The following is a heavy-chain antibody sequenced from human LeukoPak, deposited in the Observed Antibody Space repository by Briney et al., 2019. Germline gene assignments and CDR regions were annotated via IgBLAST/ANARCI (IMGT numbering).Heavy chain of an antibody. Sequence: GASVKVSCKASGYTFTSYGISWVRQAPGQGLEWMGWISAYNGNTNYAQKLQGRVTMTTDTSTSTAYMELRSLRSDDTAVYYCARSLGRSTVVYAIANNYYFDYWGQGTLVTVSS. CDR1: GYTFTSYG. V-gene: IGHV1-18*01. CDR2: ISAYNGNT. D-gene: IGHD2-8*02. CDR3: ARSLGRSTVVYAIANNYYFDY. J-gene: IGHJ4*02.